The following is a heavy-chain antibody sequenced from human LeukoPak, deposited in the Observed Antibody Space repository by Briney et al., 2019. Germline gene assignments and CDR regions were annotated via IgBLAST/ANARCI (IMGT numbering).Heavy chain of an antibody. Sequence: GGSLRLSCAASGFTVSSNYMSWVRQAPAKGLEWVSVIYSGGSTYYADSVKGRFTISRDNSKNTLYLQMNSLRAEDTAVYYCASRGYSYGYGSVLYYYMDVWGKGTTVTVSS. CDR1: GFTVSSNY. V-gene: IGHV3-53*01. CDR2: IYSGGST. J-gene: IGHJ6*03. CDR3: ASRGYSYGYGSVLYYYMDV. D-gene: IGHD5-18*01.